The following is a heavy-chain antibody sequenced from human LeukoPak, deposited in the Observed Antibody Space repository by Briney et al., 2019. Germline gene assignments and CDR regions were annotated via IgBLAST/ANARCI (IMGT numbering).Heavy chain of an antibody. Sequence: ASVKVSCKASGGTFSSCAISWVRQAPGQGLEWMGGIIPIFGTANYAQKFQGRVTLTTDESTSTAYMELSSLRSEDTAVYYCARAKGLVAATPVYWGQGTLVTVSS. CDR3: ARAKGLVAATPVY. V-gene: IGHV1-69*05. D-gene: IGHD2-15*01. CDR1: GGTFSSCA. CDR2: IIPIFGTA. J-gene: IGHJ4*02.